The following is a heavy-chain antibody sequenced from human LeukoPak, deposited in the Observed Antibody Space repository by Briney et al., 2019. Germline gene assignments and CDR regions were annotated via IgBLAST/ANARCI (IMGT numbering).Heavy chain of an antibody. CDR2: IDDSGNT. CDR1: GGSISGYY. V-gene: IGHV4-59*01. CDR3: ARSDYHNSGSHTVFDAFDI. Sequence: KSSETLSLTCTVSGGSISGYYWSWIRRPPGKGLEWIGYIDDSGNTNYNPSLKSQVTISVDKSKNQFSLKLSFVTAADTAMYYCARSDYHNSGSHTVFDAFDIWGQGTRVTVSS. D-gene: IGHD3-10*01. J-gene: IGHJ3*02.